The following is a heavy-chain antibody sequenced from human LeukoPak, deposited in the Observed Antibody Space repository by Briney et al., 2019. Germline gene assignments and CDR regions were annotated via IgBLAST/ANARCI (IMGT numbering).Heavy chain of an antibody. J-gene: IGHJ1*01. D-gene: IGHD6-13*01. CDR2: IYYSGST. V-gene: IGHV4-39*07. CDR1: GGSISSSSYY. Sequence: SETLSLTCTVSGGSISSSSYYWGWIRQPPGKGLEWIGSIYYSGSTYYNPSLKSRVTISVDTSKNQFSLKLSSVTAADTAVYYCASFAYSSSWYELFGLEYFQHWGQGTLVTVSS. CDR3: ASFAYSSSWYELFGLEYFQH.